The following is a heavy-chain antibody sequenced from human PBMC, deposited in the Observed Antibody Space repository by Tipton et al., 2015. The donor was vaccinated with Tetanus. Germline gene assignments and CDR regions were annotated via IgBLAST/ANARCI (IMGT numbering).Heavy chain of an antibody. V-gene: IGHV1-18*01. CDR1: GYTFTSYG. D-gene: IGHD6-13*01. Sequence: QVQLVQSGAEVKKPGASVKVSCKASGYTFTSYGISWVRQAPGQGLEWMGWISAYNGNTNYAQKLQGRVTMTTDTSTSTAYMGLRSLRSADTAVYYCARGTAAAPPLMYNWFDPWGQGTLVTVSS. CDR2: ISAYNGNT. CDR3: ARGTAAAPPLMYNWFDP. J-gene: IGHJ5*02.